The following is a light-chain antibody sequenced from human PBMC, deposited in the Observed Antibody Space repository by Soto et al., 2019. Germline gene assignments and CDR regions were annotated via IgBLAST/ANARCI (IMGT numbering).Light chain of an antibody. CDR1: QGIRND. CDR3: LRHSTYPWM. V-gene: IGKV1-17*01. Sequence: DIQMTQFPSSLSASVGDRVTITCRASQGIRNDLAWYQQKPGKALKRLIYAASSLQSGVPSRFSGSGSGTEFTLAISSLQPEDFATFFCLRHSTYPWMFGQGNKVELK. J-gene: IGKJ1*01. CDR2: AAS.